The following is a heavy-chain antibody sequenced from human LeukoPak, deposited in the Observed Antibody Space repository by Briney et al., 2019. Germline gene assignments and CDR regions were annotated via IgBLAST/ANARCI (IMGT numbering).Heavy chain of an antibody. V-gene: IGHV3-66*01. CDR3: AAQVYYDFWSGYSWDAFDI. J-gene: IGHJ3*02. CDR1: GFTVSSNY. Sequence: GGSLRPSCAASGFTVSSNYMSWVRQAPGKGLEWVSVIYSGGSTYYADSVKGRFTISRDNSKNTLYLQMNSLRAEDTAVYYCAAQVYYDFWSGYSWDAFDIWGQGTMVTVSS. D-gene: IGHD3-3*01. CDR2: IYSGGST.